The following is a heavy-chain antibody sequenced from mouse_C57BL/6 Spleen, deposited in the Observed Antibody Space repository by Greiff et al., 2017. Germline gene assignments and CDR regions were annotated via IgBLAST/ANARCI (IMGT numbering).Heavy chain of an antibody. V-gene: IGHV2-2*01. CDR3: ARNGGAMDY. CDR1: GFSLTSYG. CDR2: IWSGGST. Sequence: VQLQQSGPGLVQPSQSLSITCTVSGFSLTSYGVHWVRQSPGKGLEWLGVIWSGGSTDYNAAFISRLSISKDNSKSQVSFKMNSLQADDTAIYYCARNGGAMDYWGQGTSVTVSS. J-gene: IGHJ4*01.